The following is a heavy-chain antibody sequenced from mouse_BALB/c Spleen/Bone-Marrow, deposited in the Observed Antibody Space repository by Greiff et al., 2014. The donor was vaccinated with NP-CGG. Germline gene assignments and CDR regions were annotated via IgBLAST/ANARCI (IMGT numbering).Heavy chain of an antibody. V-gene: IGHV1S22*01. CDR1: GYTFINYW. Sequence: LQQSGSELVRPGASVKLSCKASGYTFINYWIHWVKQRPGQGLEWIGNFYPGSGTTTYDEKFKTKATLTVDTFSSTAYMQLSSLTSEDSAVYYCTKGNYFFDYWGQGTTLTVSS. CDR2: FYPGSGTT. D-gene: IGHD2-1*01. J-gene: IGHJ2*01. CDR3: TKGNYFFDY.